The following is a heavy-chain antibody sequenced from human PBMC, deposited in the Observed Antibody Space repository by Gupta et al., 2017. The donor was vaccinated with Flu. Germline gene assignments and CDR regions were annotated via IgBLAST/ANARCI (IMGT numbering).Heavy chain of an antibody. CDR3: SSERRYMGKIREDV. CDR1: GFNFNSYS. V-gene: IGHV3-48*01. CDR2: IGSRSTSL. J-gene: IGHJ6*02. Sequence: EVQLVESGGGLVQPGESLRLSCAASGFNFNSYSMNWVRQAPRKGLEGVSYIGSRSTSLYDADAVSGRFTISRDNARNELYLKMNNPSAHDTGVYYCSSERRYMGKIREDVCCQVTTFTVSS. D-gene: IGHD3-9*01.